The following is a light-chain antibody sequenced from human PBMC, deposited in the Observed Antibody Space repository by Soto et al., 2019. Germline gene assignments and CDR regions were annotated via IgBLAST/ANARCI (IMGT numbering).Light chain of an antibody. CDR2: KAS. Sequence: DIQMTQSPSTLSGSVGDRVTITCRASQTISSWLAWYQQKPGKAPKLLIYKASTLKSGVPSRFSGSGSGTEFTLTISSLQPDDFATYYCQQYSIYWNTFGQGTKLEIK. CDR3: QQYSIYWNT. V-gene: IGKV1-5*03. J-gene: IGKJ2*01. CDR1: QTISSW.